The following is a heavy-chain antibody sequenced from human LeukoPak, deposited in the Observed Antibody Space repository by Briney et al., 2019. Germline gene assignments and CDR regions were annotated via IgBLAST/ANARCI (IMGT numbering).Heavy chain of an antibody. CDR1: GFTFSSYG. D-gene: IGHD5-18*01. Sequence: GGSLRLSCAASGFTFSSYGMHWVRQAPGKGLEWVAFIRYDGSNKYYADSVKGRFTISRDNSKNTLYLQMNSLRAEDTAVYYCARRGYSYGSDYIDVWGKGTTVTISS. J-gene: IGHJ6*03. CDR2: IRYDGSNK. CDR3: ARRGYSYGSDYIDV. V-gene: IGHV3-30*02.